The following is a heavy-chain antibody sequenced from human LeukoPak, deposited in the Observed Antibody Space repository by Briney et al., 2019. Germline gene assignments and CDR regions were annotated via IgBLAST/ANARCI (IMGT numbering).Heavy chain of an antibody. Sequence: GGSLRLSCAASGFTFSSYAMTWVRQAPGKGLEWVSAISGSGGNTYYADSVKGRFTISRDNSKNTLYLQMNSLRAEDTAVYYCAADSDGYYYFDYWGQGTLVTVSS. D-gene: IGHD3-22*01. V-gene: IGHV3-23*01. CDR2: ISGSGGNT. CDR3: AADSDGYYYFDY. J-gene: IGHJ4*02. CDR1: GFTFSSYA.